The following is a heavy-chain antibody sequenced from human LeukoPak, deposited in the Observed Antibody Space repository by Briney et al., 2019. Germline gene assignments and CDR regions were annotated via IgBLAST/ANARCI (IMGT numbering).Heavy chain of an antibody. CDR1: GFTFDDYG. Sequence: GGSLRLSCAASGFTFDDYGMSWVRQAPGKGLEWVSSISSSSSYIYYADSVKGRFTISRDNSKNTLYLQMNSLRAEDTAVYYCARVDSSRAFDIWGQGTMVTASS. J-gene: IGHJ3*02. CDR2: ISSSSSYI. V-gene: IGHV3-21*04. D-gene: IGHD3/OR15-3a*01. CDR3: ARVDSSRAFDI.